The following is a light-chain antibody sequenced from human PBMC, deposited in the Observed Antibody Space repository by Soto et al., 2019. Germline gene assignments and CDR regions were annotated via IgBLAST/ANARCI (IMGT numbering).Light chain of an antibody. Sequence: IVVTQSPATLSVSPGERVTFSCKASLFIANHLAWYQHKPGQSPRLLIHAASTGAPGVPARFSGSWSGAEFTLTSDSLQSDDSAIYYCQQYYRWPVTFGGGTKVEIK. V-gene: IGKV3-15*01. CDR2: AAS. CDR1: LFIANH. CDR3: QQYYRWPVT. J-gene: IGKJ4*01.